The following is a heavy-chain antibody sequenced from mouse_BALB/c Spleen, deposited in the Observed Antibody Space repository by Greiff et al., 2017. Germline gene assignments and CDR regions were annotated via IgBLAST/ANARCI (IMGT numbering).Heavy chain of an antibody. V-gene: IGHV5-6-4*01. Sequence: EVQLVESGGGLVKPGGSLKLSCAASGFTFSSYTMSWVRQTPEKSLEWVATISSGGSYTYYPDSVKGRFTISRDNAKNTLYLQMSSLKSEDTAMYYCTRVDYYCPYYYAMDYWGQGTSVTVSS. CDR1: GFTFSSYT. J-gene: IGHJ4*01. CDR2: ISSGGSYT. D-gene: IGHD1-1*01. CDR3: TRVDYYCPYYYAMDY.